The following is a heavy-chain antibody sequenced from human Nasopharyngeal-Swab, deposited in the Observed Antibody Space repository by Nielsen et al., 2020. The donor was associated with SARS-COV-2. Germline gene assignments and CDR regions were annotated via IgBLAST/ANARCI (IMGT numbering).Heavy chain of an antibody. CDR3: ARAPIVVVITHFDY. Sequence: SETLSLTCTVSGGSLSIYYWTWIRQPPGKGLEWIGYIYDSGSTHYNPSLESRVTILVDTSKIQFSLKLSSVTAADTAVYYCARAPIVVVITHFDYWGQGTLVTVSS. V-gene: IGHV4-59*01. CDR1: GGSLSIYY. CDR2: IYDSGST. D-gene: IGHD3-22*01. J-gene: IGHJ4*02.